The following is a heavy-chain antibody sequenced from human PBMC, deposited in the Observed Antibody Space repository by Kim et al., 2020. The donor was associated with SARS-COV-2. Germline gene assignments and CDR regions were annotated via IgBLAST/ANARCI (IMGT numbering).Heavy chain of an antibody. J-gene: IGHJ4*02. Sequence: NPSLKSRVTISVDTSKNQFSLKLSSVTAADTAVYYCARMLWSSSSGGIDYWGQGTLVTVSS. V-gene: IGHV4-59*01. CDR3: ARMLWSSSSGGIDY. D-gene: IGHD6-6*01.